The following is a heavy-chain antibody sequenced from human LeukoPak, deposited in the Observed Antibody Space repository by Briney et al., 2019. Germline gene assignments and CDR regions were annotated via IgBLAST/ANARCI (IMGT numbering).Heavy chain of an antibody. CDR1: GYTFTSYY. D-gene: IGHD3-3*01. V-gene: IGHV1-46*01. Sequence: ASVKVSCKASGYTFTSYYMHWVRQAPGQGLEWMGIINPSGGSTSYAQKFQGRVTMTRDTSTSTVYMELSSLRSEDTAVYYCARSLGYYDFWSGYRITAFDYWGQGTLVTVSS. J-gene: IGHJ4*02. CDR2: INPSGGST. CDR3: ARSLGYYDFWSGYRITAFDY.